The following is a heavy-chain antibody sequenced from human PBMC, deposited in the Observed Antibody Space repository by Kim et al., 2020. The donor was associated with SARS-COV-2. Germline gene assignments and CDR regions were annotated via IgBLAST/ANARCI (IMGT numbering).Heavy chain of an antibody. CDR1: GFSFSTYS. Sequence: GGSLRLSCVASGFSFSTYSMNWVRQAPGKGLEWVSSISGRSEYIYYADSVKGRFTISRDNAMNSLWLQMNSLRAEDTAVYYCASFSTYAAASGGYWGQGTQVIVSS. D-gene: IGHD6-13*01. J-gene: IGHJ4*02. CDR2: ISGRSEYI. V-gene: IGHV3-21*01. CDR3: ASFSTYAAASGGY.